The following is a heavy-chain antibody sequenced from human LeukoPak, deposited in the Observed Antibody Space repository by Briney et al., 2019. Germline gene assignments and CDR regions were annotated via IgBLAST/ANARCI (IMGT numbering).Heavy chain of an antibody. CDR3: AKRGGYYYGSHFAQ. Sequence: GGSLRLSCTTSGFTFSTYGMAWVRQAPGKGLEWVSSISGSGSNTNYADSVKGRLSISRDNSNNTLYLQMDSLRAEDTAVYFCAKRGGYYYGSHFAQWGQGTLVTVSS. CDR1: GFTFSTYG. CDR2: ISGSGSNT. V-gene: IGHV3-23*01. J-gene: IGHJ4*02. D-gene: IGHD3-10*01.